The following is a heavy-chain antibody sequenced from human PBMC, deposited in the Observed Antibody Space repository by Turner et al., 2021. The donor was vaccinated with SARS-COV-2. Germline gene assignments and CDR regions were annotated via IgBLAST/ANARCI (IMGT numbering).Heavy chain of an antibody. J-gene: IGHJ6*02. Sequence: EVQLVESGGGLVQPGGSLRLSCAASGFTFSSYSMNWVRQAPGKGLELVLYISSSSRTIYYADSVKGRFTISRDNAKNSLYLQMNSLRAEDTAVYYCAREGGYSYGPYYYGMDVWGQGTTVTVSS. V-gene: IGHV3-48*01. D-gene: IGHD5-18*01. CDR2: ISSSSRTI. CDR1: GFTFSSYS. CDR3: AREGGYSYGPYYYGMDV.